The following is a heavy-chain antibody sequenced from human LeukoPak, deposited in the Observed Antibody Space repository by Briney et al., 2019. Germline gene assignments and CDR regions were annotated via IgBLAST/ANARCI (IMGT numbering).Heavy chain of an antibody. CDR1: GFTFSSYA. Sequence: TGGSLRLSCAASGFTFSSYAIIWVRQAPGKGLECVSAISGSGGSTYYADSVKGRFTISRDNSKNTLYLQMNSLRAEDTAVYYCARGAPAHYDFWSGYSFQDGSNFDYWGQGTLVTVSS. CDR3: ARGAPAHYDFWSGYSFQDGSNFDY. D-gene: IGHD3-3*01. V-gene: IGHV3-23*01. CDR2: ISGSGGST. J-gene: IGHJ4*02.